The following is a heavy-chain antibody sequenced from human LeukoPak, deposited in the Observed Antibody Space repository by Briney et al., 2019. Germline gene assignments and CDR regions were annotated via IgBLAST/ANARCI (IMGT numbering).Heavy chain of an antibody. J-gene: IGHJ6*03. Sequence: SETLSLTCTVSGGSISSSSYFWGWIRQPPGKGLEWIGSIYYSGSTYYNPSLKSRVTISVDTSKNQFSLKLSSVTAADTAVYYCARDGRSGYSNYYYYYYMDVWGKGTRVTVSS. CDR1: GGSISSSSYF. CDR3: ARDGRSGYSNYYYYYYMDV. CDR2: IYYSGST. D-gene: IGHD3-3*01. V-gene: IGHV4-39*07.